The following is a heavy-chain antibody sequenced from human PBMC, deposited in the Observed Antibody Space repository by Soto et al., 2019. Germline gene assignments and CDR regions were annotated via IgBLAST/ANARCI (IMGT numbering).Heavy chain of an antibody. CDR3: ARGSEYGDYFYYYYGMDV. Sequence: SETLSLTCTVSGGSISSGDYYWSWIRQPPGKGLEWIGYIYYSGSTYYNPSLKSRVTISVDTSKNQFSLKLSSVTAADTAVYYCARGSEYGDYFYYYYGMDVWGQGTTVTVSS. J-gene: IGHJ6*02. CDR2: IYYSGST. V-gene: IGHV4-30-4*01. CDR1: GGSISSGDYY. D-gene: IGHD4-17*01.